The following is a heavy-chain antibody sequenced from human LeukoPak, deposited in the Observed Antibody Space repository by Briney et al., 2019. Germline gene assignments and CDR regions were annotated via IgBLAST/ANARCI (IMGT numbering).Heavy chain of an antibody. Sequence: SETLSLTCTVSGGSISSGGYYWSWIRQHPGKGLEWIGYICYSGSTYYNPSLKSRVTISVDTSKNQFSLKLSSVTAADTAVYYCARGYGGNSNYYYGMDVWGQGTTVTVSS. CDR1: GGSISSGGYY. J-gene: IGHJ6*02. D-gene: IGHD4-23*01. CDR2: ICYSGST. CDR3: ARGYGGNSNYYYGMDV. V-gene: IGHV4-31*03.